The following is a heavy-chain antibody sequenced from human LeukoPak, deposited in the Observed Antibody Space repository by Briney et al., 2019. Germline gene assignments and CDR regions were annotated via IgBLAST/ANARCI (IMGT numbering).Heavy chain of an antibody. J-gene: IGHJ4*02. D-gene: IGHD2-15*01. CDR1: GYTFTSYG. CDR2: INTYNGNT. V-gene: IGHV1-18*01. CDR3: ARDFASSVAQEY. Sequence: ASVKVSCKASGYTFTSYGISWVRQAPGQGLEWMGRINTYNGNTNYAQKLQDGVTMTTDTSTNTAYMEVRSLTSDDTAVYYCARDFASSVAQEYWDQGTLVTVSS.